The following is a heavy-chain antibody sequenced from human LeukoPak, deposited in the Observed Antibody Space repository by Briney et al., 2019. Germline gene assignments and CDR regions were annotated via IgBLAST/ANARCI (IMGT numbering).Heavy chain of an antibody. D-gene: IGHD2-2*02. Sequence: GGSLRLSCAASGFTFSSYSMNWVRQAPGKGLEWVSSISSSSSYIYYADSVKGRFTISRDNAKNSLYLQMNSLRAEDTAVHYCARIPDCSSTSCYTRPFDYWGQGTLVTASS. J-gene: IGHJ4*02. CDR2: ISSSSSYI. CDR1: GFTFSSYS. V-gene: IGHV3-21*01. CDR3: ARIPDCSSTSCYTRPFDY.